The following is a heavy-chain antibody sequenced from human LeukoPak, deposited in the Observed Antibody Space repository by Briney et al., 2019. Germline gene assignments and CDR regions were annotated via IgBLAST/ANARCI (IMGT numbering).Heavy chain of an antibody. V-gene: IGHV4-30-2*01. D-gene: IGHD3-10*01. CDR2: IYHTGST. CDR3: ARGDGSGSGRWFDP. Sequence: SQTLSLTCTVSGASISSGTYSWSWIRQPPGEGLEWIGYIYHTGSTYYNPSLKGRVTISVDRSKNQFSLNLNFVTAADTALYYCARGDGSGSGRWFDPWGQGTLITVSS. J-gene: IGHJ5*02. CDR1: GASISSGTYS.